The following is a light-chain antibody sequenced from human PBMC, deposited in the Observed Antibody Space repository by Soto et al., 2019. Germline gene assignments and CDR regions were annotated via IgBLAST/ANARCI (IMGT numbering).Light chain of an antibody. J-gene: IGLJ3*02. CDR3: QSYDNSLSAWV. CDR2: GNS. Sequence: QSVLTQPPSVSGAPGQRVTISCTGSSSNIGADSDVHWYQQLPRAAPKVLIYGNSNRPSGVPDRFSGSKSGTSASLAITGLQAEDEADYYCQSYDNSLSAWVFGGGTKLTVL. CDR1: SSNIGADSD. V-gene: IGLV1-40*01.